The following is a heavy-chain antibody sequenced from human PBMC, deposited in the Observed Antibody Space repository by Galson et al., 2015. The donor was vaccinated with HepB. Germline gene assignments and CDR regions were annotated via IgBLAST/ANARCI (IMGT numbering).Heavy chain of an antibody. CDR1: GYTFTNYA. CDR3: AREAYYDSRFEF. D-gene: IGHD3-22*01. J-gene: IGHJ4*02. Sequence: SVKVSCKASGYTFTNYAIHWVRQAPGQRLEWMGRINAGNGNKNFSQKFQGRVTITSDTSASTAYMDLSSLSSEDTAVYYCAREAYYDSRFEFWGQGTLVSVSS. V-gene: IGHV1-3*01. CDR2: INAGNGNK.